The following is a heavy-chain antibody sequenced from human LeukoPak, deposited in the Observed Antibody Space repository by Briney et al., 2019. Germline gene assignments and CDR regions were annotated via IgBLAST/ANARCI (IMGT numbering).Heavy chain of an antibody. V-gene: IGHV3-30*02. J-gene: IGHJ4*02. Sequence: PGGSLRLSCAASGFTFSSYGMHWVRQAPGKGLEWVAFIRYDGSNKYYAGSVKGRFTISRDNSKNTLYLQMNSLRAEDTAVYYCAKDPARRADILTGYPDYWGQGTLVTVSS. CDR2: IRYDGSNK. CDR1: GFTFSSYG. D-gene: IGHD3-9*01. CDR3: AKDPARRADILTGYPDY.